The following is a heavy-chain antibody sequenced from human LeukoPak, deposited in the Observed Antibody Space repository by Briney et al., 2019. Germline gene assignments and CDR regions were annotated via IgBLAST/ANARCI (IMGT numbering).Heavy chain of an antibody. CDR1: GASFNSDDQY. Sequence: SQTLSLTCTVSGASFNSDDQYWNWIRQSPGKGLEWIGSIHPSGMLYNNPSLESRVTISVDTSKNQFSLKLSSVTAADTAVYYCARADYYGSGSNNWFDPWGQGTLVTVSS. V-gene: IGHV4-30-4*08. CDR3: ARADYYGSGSNNWFDP. J-gene: IGHJ5*02. D-gene: IGHD3-10*01. CDR2: IHPSGML.